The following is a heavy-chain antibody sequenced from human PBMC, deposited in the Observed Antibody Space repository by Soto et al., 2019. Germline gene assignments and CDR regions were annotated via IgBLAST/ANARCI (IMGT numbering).Heavy chain of an antibody. J-gene: IGHJ4*02. CDR2: VSSSGDRT. CDR3: ARGGPDLATIGSFDY. Sequence: PGGSLRLSCAASGFTFTSNAMSWVRQGPGKGLEWVSGVSSSGDRTYYTDSVKGRVTMARDTPTSTVYVELSSLTSEDTAVYYCARGGPDLATIGSFDYWGQGTLVTVSS. CDR1: GFTFTSNA. D-gene: IGHD3-16*01. V-gene: IGHV3-23*01.